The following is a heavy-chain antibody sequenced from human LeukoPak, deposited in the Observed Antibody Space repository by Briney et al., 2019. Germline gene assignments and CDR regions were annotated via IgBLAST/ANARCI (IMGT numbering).Heavy chain of an antibody. CDR3: ARVSIVATNNDAFDI. CDR2: ISHSGTT. CDR1: DYSISNDYY. J-gene: IGHJ3*02. Sequence: SETLSLTCAVSDYSISNDYYWGWVRQPPGKGLEWIGSISHSGTTYYNPSLKSRVSISVDTSKKQFSLKLSSVTAADTAVYYCARVSIVATNNDAFDIWGQVTMATVSS. V-gene: IGHV4-38-2*01. D-gene: IGHD5-12*01.